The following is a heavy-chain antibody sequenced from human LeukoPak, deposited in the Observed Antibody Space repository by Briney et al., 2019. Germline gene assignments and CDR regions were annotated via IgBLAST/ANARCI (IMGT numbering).Heavy chain of an antibody. Sequence: PGRSLRLSCAASGFTFSSYAMHWVRQAPGKGLEWVAVISYDGSNKYYADSVKGRFTISRDNSKNTLYLQMNSLRAEDTAVYSCARGVTARGFYYYMDIWGKGTTVTISS. D-gene: IGHD2-21*02. CDR1: GFTFSSYA. J-gene: IGHJ6*03. CDR3: ARGVTARGFYYYMDI. CDR2: ISYDGSNK. V-gene: IGHV3-30*04.